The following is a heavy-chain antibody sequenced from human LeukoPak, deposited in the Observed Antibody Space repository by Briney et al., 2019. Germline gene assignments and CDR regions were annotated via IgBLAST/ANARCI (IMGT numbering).Heavy chain of an antibody. CDR1: GGSISSSSYY. J-gene: IGHJ6*03. D-gene: IGHD1-7*01. V-gene: IGHV4-39*01. Sequence: SETLSLTCTVSGGSISSSSYYWGWIRQPPGKGLEWIGSIYYSGSTYYNPSLKSRVTISVDTSKNQFSLKLSSVTAADTAVYCCARRITGTTEGHYYCYMDVWGKGTTVTVSS. CDR2: IYYSGST. CDR3: ARRITGTTEGHYYCYMDV.